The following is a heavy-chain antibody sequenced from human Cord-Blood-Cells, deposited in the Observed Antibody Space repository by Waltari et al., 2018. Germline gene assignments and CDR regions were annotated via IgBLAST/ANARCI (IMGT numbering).Heavy chain of an antibody. V-gene: IGHV1-8*01. CDR2: MNPNSGNT. CDR3: ARADYYGSGSYYAFDI. CDR1: GYTFTSYD. Sequence: QVQLVQSGAEVKKPGASVTVSCKASGYTFTSYDIHWVRQAHGQGLEWMGWMNPNSGNTGYAQKFQGRVTMTRNTSISTAYMELSSLRSEDTAVYYCARADYYGSGSYYAFDIWGQGTMVTVSS. D-gene: IGHD3-10*01. J-gene: IGHJ3*02.